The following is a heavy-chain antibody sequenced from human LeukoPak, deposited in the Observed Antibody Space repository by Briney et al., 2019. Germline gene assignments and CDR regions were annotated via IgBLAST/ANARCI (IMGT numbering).Heavy chain of an antibody. J-gene: IGHJ4*02. CDR3: PKEGPPYDGGYYFDY. CDR2: ISGSGGST. CDR1: GFTFSSYA. D-gene: IGHD4-17*01. Sequence: GGSLRLSCAASGFTFSSYAMRWVREAPGKGLEWVSAISGSGGSTYYADSVKGRFTISRDNSKNTLYLQMNSLRAEDRAGYYCPKEGPPYDGGYYFDYCGQGTLVTVSS. V-gene: IGHV3-23*01.